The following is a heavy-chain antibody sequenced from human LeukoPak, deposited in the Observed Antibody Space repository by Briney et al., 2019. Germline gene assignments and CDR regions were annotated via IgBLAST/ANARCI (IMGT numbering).Heavy chain of an antibody. CDR3: ARGLCGGDCYDY. Sequence: GGFLRLSCAASGFTFSNYHMNWVRQDPGTGLAWVSSISTGSDFIYYADSVKGRFTISRDNARDSLYLQMSSLRAEDTAVYYCARGLCGGDCYDYWGQGTLVTVSS. J-gene: IGHJ4*02. V-gene: IGHV3-21*01. D-gene: IGHD2-21*01. CDR2: ISTGSDFI. CDR1: GFTFSNYH.